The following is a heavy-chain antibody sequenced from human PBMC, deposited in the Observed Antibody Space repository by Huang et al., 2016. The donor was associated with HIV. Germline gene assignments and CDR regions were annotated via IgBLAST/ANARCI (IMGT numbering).Heavy chain of an antibody. D-gene: IGHD3-10*01. J-gene: IGHJ6*02. Sequence: EVQLVESGGGLVKPGGSLRLSCAASGFTFSSYSMNWVRQAPGKGLEGVAAIGMSSSYIYHADSVKGRLTISRDDAKNALYLQMNSLRPEDTAVYYCARPQGDMVRGIIRSYYYYYGMDVWGQGTTVTVSS. V-gene: IGHV3-21*01. CDR3: ARPQGDMVRGIIRSYYYYYGMDV. CDR2: IGMSSSYI. CDR1: GFTFSSYS.